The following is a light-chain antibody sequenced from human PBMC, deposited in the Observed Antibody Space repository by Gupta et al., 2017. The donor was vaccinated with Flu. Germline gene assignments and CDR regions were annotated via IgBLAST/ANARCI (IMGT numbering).Light chain of an antibody. CDR2: EVS. CDR1: QSLLHSDGKTY. Sequence: DIVMTQTPLSLSVTPGQPASISCKSTQSLLHSDGKTYLYWYLQKAGQPPQLLMYEVSNRFSGVPDRFSGSGSGTDFTLKISRVEAEDVGVYYCRQSIQLPLTFGGGTKVEIK. CDR3: RQSIQLPLT. V-gene: IGKV2D-29*01. J-gene: IGKJ4*01.